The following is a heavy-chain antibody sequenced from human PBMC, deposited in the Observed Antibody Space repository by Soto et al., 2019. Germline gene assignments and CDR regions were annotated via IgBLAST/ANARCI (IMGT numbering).Heavy chain of an antibody. V-gene: IGHV1-18*01. CDR1: GYTFTSYG. D-gene: IGHD6-13*01. Sequence: GASVKVSCKASGYTFTSYGISWVRQAPGQGLEWMGWISAYNGNTNYAQKLQGRVTMTTDTSTSTAYMELRSLRSDDTAVYYCARDPPGYSSSWYPILNYYGMDVWGQGTTVTVSS. J-gene: IGHJ6*02. CDR2: ISAYNGNT. CDR3: ARDPPGYSSSWYPILNYYGMDV.